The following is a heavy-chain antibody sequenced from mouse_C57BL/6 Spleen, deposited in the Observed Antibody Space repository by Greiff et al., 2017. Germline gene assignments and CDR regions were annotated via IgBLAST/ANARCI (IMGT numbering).Heavy chain of an antibody. V-gene: IGHV3-6*01. CDR1: GYSITSGYY. Sequence: ESGPGLVKPSQSLSLTCSVTGYSITSGYYWNWIRQFPGNKLEWMGYISYDGSNNYNPSLKNRISITRDTSKNQFFLKLNSVTTEDTATYYCARAPGYFDVWGTGTTVTVSS. CDR2: ISYDGSN. J-gene: IGHJ1*03. CDR3: ARAPGYFDV.